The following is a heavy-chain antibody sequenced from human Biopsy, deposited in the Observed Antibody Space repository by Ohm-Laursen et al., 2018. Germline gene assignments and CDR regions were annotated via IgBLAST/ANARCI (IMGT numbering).Heavy chain of an antibody. J-gene: IGHJ3*01. V-gene: IGHV1-69*13. Sequence: SVKVSCKASGVTFDTYAFGWVRQAPGRGLEWMGGRIPYFNTIYYARNFQDRAVVTADRSARTTDMQLSGLRPDDTAVYYCVGGQRGPPIGVTVPGDAFDLWGPGTMVTVSP. CDR2: RIPYFNTI. CDR1: GVTFDTYA. CDR3: VGGQRGPPIGVTVPGDAFDL. D-gene: IGHD2/OR15-2a*01.